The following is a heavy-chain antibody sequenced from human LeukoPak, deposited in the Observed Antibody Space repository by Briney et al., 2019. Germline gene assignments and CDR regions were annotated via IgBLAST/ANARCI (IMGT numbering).Heavy chain of an antibody. D-gene: IGHD6-13*01. CDR3: AKDRAQQLVLDF. CDR2: IDSSSTTV. V-gene: IGHV3-48*01. J-gene: IGHJ4*02. Sequence: GGSLRLSCAASGFTFSSYSMNWVRQAPGKGLEWVSYIDSSSTTVLYADSVKGRFTISRDNSKNTLFLQMNSLRAEDTAVYYCAKDRAQQLVLDFWGQGTLVTVSS. CDR1: GFTFSSYS.